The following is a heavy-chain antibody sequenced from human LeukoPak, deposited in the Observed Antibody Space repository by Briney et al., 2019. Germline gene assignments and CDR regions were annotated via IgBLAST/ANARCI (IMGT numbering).Heavy chain of an antibody. V-gene: IGHV3-53*01. D-gene: IGHD6-13*01. CDR3: ARDHPDTSTWYRNYFDY. J-gene: IGHJ4*02. CDR1: GFTFSSYS. Sequence: SGGSLRLSCAASGFTFSSYSMNWVRQAPGKGLEWVSVIYSVGSTYYADSVKGRFTMSRDNSNNTLYLQMNSLRAGDTAVYYCARDHPDTSTWYRNYFDYWGQGTLVTVSS. CDR2: IYSVGST.